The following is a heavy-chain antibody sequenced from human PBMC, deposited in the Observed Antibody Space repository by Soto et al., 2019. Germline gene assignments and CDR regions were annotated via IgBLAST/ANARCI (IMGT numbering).Heavy chain of an antibody. J-gene: IGHJ5*02. V-gene: IGHV1-18*01. D-gene: IGHD6-13*01. CDR3: ARVQQMKARHQDRQNWFDP. Sequence: QVQLVQSGAEVKKPGASVKVSCKASGYTFTSYGISWVRQAPGQGLEWMGWISAYNGNTNYAQKLQGRVTMTTDTSTSTAYMELRSLRSDDTAVYYCARVQQMKARHQDRQNWFDPWGQGTLVTVSS. CDR1: GYTFTSYG. CDR2: ISAYNGNT.